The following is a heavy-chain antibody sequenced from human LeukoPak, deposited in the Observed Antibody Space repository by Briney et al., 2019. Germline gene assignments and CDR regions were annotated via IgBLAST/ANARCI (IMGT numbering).Heavy chain of an antibody. V-gene: IGHV3-23*01. CDR1: GFTFSSYG. D-gene: IGHD1-26*01. CDR3: AKPSGSYFHYFDY. J-gene: IGHJ4*02. CDR2: ISGSGGST. Sequence: GRSLRLSCAASGFTFSSYGMHWVRQAPGKGLEWVSAISGSGGSTYYADSVKGRFTISRDNSKNTLYLQMNSLRAEDTAVYYCAKPSGSYFHYFDYWGQGTLVTVSS.